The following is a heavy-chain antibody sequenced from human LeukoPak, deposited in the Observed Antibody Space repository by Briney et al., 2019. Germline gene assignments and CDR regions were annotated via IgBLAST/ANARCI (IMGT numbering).Heavy chain of an antibody. J-gene: IGHJ4*02. D-gene: IGHD1-26*01. V-gene: IGHV3-21*01. Sequence: GGSLRLSCAASGFTFSSYSMNRVRQAPGKGLEWVSFISSSSSYIYYADSVKGRFTISRDNAKNSLYLQMNSLRAEDTAVYYCARLGSYAVRGYWGQGTLVTVSS. CDR1: GFTFSSYS. CDR2: ISSSSSYI. CDR3: ARLGSYAVRGY.